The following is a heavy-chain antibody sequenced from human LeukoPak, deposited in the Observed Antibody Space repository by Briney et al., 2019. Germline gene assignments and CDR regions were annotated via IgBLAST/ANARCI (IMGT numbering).Heavy chain of an antibody. CDR1: GGTFSSYA. J-gene: IGHJ6*02. V-gene: IGHV1-69*13. Sequence: SVKVSCKASGGTFSSYAISWVRQAPGQGLEWMGGIIPIFGTANYAQKFQGRVTITADESTSTAYMELSSLRSEDTAVYYCARYCSGGSCYATGGYYYGMDVWGQGTTVTVSS. CDR3: ARYCSGGSCYATGGYYYGMDV. D-gene: IGHD2-15*01. CDR2: IIPIFGTA.